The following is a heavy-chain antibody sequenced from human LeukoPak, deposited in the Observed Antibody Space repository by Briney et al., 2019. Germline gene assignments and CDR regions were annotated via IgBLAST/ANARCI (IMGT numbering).Heavy chain of an antibody. Sequence: KPSETLSLTCTVSGGSIRSGAYCWSWISQHPGVGLEWIGYIYYSGSTYYNPSLKSRVTISVDTSKNQFSLKLSSVTAADTAVYYCARDTWDSSGYWGQGTLVTVSS. CDR2: IYYSGST. CDR3: ARDTWDSSGY. CDR1: GGSIRSGAYC. J-gene: IGHJ4*02. D-gene: IGHD3-22*01. V-gene: IGHV4-31*03.